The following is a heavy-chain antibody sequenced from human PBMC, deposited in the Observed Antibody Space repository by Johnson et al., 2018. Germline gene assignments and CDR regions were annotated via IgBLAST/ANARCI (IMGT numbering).Heavy chain of an antibody. D-gene: IGHD2-2*01. J-gene: IGHJ6*03. V-gene: IGHV4-59*03. CDR3: VGHGSNTSCSDYMDV. CDR2: IYYTGNT. Sequence: QVQLQESGPGLVKPSETLSLSCTVSGGSISSYYWSWIRQPPGKGLEWIGYIYYTGNTNYTPSLKSLVTVSIDTSKYQFSLKLSSLTAADTAVYYCVGHGSNTSCSDYMDVWGKGTTVTVSS. CDR1: GGSISSYY.